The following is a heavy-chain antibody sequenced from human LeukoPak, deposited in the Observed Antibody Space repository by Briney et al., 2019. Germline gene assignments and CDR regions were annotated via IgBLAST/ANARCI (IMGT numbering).Heavy chain of an antibody. CDR2: IRYDGSNK. CDR1: GFTFSSYG. V-gene: IGHV3-30*02. Sequence: GSLRLSCAASGFTFSSYGMHWVRQAPGKGLEWVAFIRYDGSNKYYADSVKGRFTISRDNSKNTLYLQMNSLRAEDTAVYYCAKDLDIVVVPAADPWGQGALVTVSS. J-gene: IGHJ5*02. CDR3: AKDLDIVVVPAADP. D-gene: IGHD2-2*03.